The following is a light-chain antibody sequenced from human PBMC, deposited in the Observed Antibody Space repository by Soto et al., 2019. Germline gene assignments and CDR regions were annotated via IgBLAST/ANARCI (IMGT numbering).Light chain of an antibody. CDR3: QQYHNLPT. J-gene: IGKJ5*01. V-gene: IGKV1-33*01. CDR1: QDINNY. Sequence: DIQMTQSPSTLSASVGDRVTITCQASQDINNYVNWYQQKPGKAPKLLIYDASSLETGVPSRFSGSGSGTDFTFTITSLQPEDIATYYCQQYHNLPTFGQGTRLEIK. CDR2: DAS.